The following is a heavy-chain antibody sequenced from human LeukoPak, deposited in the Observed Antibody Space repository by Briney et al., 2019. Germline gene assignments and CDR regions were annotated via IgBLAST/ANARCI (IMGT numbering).Heavy chain of an antibody. V-gene: IGHV3-9*01. J-gene: IGHJ4*02. CDR1: GFPFHHYA. D-gene: IGHD5-12*01. CDR3: AKDKAPLYSGYDWDLDF. CDR2: ISWNSASI. Sequence: PGRSLRLSCAAPGFPFHHYAIHWVRQIPGKGLERVSGISWNSASIGYADSVKGRFTISRDNAKNSVYLQMNSLRAEDTAFYYCAKDKAPLYSGYDWDLDFWGQGTLVTVSS.